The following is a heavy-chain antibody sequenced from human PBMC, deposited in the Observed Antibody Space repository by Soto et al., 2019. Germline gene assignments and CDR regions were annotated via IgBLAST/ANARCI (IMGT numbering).Heavy chain of an antibody. Sequence: EVQLLESGGGLVQPGESLRLSCAASGFTFSSDAMTWVRQAPGKGLEWVSSISGSGDGTYYADSVKGRFTISRDNSKNTLYLQMTSLRAEDTAVYYCARFRWFGESILDYWGQGTLVTVSS. J-gene: IGHJ4*02. CDR2: ISGSGDGT. D-gene: IGHD3-10*01. CDR3: ARFRWFGESILDY. V-gene: IGHV3-23*01. CDR1: GFTFSSDA.